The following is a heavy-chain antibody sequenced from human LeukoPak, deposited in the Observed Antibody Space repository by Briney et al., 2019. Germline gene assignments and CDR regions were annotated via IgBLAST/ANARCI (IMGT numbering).Heavy chain of an antibody. CDR2: IYSSGST. D-gene: IGHD5-12*01. J-gene: IGHJ4*02. CDR3: ARSGSGYLRYYFDY. CDR1: GGSISSSTYY. V-gene: IGHV4-39*07. Sequence: SSETLSLACTVSGGSISSSTYYWGWIRQPPGKGLEWIGSIYSSGSTYYNPSLKSRVTISVDTSKNQFSLKLSSVTAADTAVYYCARSGSGYLRYYFDYWGQGTLVTVSS.